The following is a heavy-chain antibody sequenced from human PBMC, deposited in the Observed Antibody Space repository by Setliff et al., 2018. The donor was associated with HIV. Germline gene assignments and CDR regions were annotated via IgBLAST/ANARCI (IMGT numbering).Heavy chain of an antibody. J-gene: IGHJ4*02. Sequence: PGGSLRLSCVASGFTFSTYGMNWVRHAPRKGLEWVAQISSSGFPIYYADSVRGRFTASRDNGKNSLFLQMNSLRAEDTAVYYCVRGTLDFWGQGNLVTVSS. CDR2: ISSSGFPI. CDR1: GFTFSTYG. CDR3: VRGTLDF. V-gene: IGHV3-48*01.